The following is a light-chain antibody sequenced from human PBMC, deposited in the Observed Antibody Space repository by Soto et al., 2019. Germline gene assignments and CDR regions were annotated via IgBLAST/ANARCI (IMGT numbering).Light chain of an antibody. V-gene: IGKV3-15*01. CDR1: QRISSN. CDR3: QQYNIWPPYT. CDR2: GAS. J-gene: IGKJ2*01. Sequence: EIVMTQSPATLSVSPGERATLYCKASQRISSNLAWYQQKPGQPPRLLIYGASTRATGISARFSGSGSGTEFTLTISGLQSEDFALYYCQQYNIWPPYTVGQGTKVEIQ.